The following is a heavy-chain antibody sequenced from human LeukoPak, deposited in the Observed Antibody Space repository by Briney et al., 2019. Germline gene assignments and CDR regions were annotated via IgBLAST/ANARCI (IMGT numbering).Heavy chain of an antibody. V-gene: IGHV3-23*01. J-gene: IGHJ4*02. CDR1: GFTFSSCA. Sequence: PGGSLRLSCAASGFTFSSCAMTWVRQAPGKGLEWVSVISGGGGTTYYADSVKGRFTISRDNSKNTLYLQMNSLRAEDTAVFYCVKDRMMVYDYWGQGTLVTASS. CDR2: ISGGGGTT. D-gene: IGHD3-16*01. CDR3: VKDRMMVYDY.